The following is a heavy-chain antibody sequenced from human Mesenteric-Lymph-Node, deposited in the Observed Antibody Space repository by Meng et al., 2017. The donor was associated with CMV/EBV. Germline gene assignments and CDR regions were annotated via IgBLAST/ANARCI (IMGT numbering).Heavy chain of an antibody. D-gene: IGHD5-24*01. CDR3: VRGGRDGYNYVLDY. Sequence: KASGYTFTSHYLHWVRQAPGQELEWMGIISPSAGGTDYAQKFLGRVTMTRDASTSTVYMELSSLRSEDTAMYYCVRGGRDGYNYVLDYWGQGTLVTVSS. CDR2: ISPSAGGT. V-gene: IGHV1-46*01. J-gene: IGHJ4*02. CDR1: GYTFTSHY.